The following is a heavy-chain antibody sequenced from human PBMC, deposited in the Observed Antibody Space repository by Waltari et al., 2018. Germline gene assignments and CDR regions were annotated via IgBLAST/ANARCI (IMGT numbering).Heavy chain of an antibody. CDR3: AREPLPAAHMDV. CDR1: GYTFTSYA. CDR2: INAGNGNT. J-gene: IGHJ6*03. V-gene: IGHV1-3*01. D-gene: IGHD2-2*01. Sequence: QVQLVQSGAEVKKPGASVKVSCKASGYTFTSYAMHWVRQAPGRRLEWMGWINAGNGNTKYSQKFQGRVTITRDTSASTAYMELSSLRSEDTAVYYCAREPLPAAHMDVWGKGTTVTVSS.